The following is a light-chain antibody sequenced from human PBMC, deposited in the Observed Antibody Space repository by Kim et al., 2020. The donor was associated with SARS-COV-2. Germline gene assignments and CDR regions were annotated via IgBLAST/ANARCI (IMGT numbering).Light chain of an antibody. CDR1: SSNIGAGYD. J-gene: IGLJ1*01. Sequence: QSVLTQPASVSGAPGQRVLISCTGSSSNIGAGYDVHWYQQLPGTAPKFLVYSNNNRPSGVPDRFSTSKSGTSASLAITGLQAEDEADYYCPSFDNSLSSYVFGTGTQVTVL. V-gene: IGLV1-40*01. CDR2: SNN. CDR3: PSFDNSLSSYV.